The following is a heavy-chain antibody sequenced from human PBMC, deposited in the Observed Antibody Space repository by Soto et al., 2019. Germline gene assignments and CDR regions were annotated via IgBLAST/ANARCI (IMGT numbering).Heavy chain of an antibody. J-gene: IGHJ4*02. Sequence: QVQLVESGGGVVQPGRSLRLSCAASGFTFSDYGMHWVRQAPGKGLEWVAIISYDGSNQYYADSVNGRFTISRDNSKNTLYLQMNSLRPEDTAVYYCAKALGELSPESYDHWGQGVLVTVSP. D-gene: IGHD3-16*02. CDR1: GFTFSDYG. CDR2: ISYDGSNQ. V-gene: IGHV3-30*18. CDR3: AKALGELSPESYDH.